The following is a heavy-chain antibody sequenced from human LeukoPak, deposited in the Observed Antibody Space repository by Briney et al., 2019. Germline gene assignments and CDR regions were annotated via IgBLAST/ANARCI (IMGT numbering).Heavy chain of an antibody. J-gene: IGHJ4*02. V-gene: IGHV3-7*03. Sequence: GGSLRLSCAASGFTFSNYWMSWVRQTPGKGLEWVANIKEDGSDKYYVDSLKGRFTISRDNAKNSLYLQMNSLRAEDTAVYYCARDRTRQAYWGQGTLVTVSS. CDR1: GFTFSNYW. CDR2: IKEDGSDK. CDR3: ARDRTRQAY. D-gene: IGHD3-3*01.